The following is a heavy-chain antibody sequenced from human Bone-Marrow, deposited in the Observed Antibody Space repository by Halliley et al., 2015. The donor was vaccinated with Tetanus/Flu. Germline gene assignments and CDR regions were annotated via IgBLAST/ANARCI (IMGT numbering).Heavy chain of an antibody. CDR1: GYTFTSYD. CDR3: ARAAFIDSSTQAKFDF. V-gene: IGHV1-46*01. CDR2: INPNGGDA. J-gene: IGHJ4*02. Sequence: QLVQSGAEVKKPGASVKVSCKASGYTFTSYDMHWARQAPGQGLEWMGIINPNGGDATYAQRFRGRVSMTTDTSTGTVYLEVSSLSSEDPAVYYCARAAFIDSSTQAKFDFWGQGSLVTVSS. D-gene: IGHD1-26*01.